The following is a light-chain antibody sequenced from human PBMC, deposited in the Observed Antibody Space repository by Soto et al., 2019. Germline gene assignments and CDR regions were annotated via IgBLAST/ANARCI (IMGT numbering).Light chain of an antibody. CDR2: DAS. CDR1: QSVRTN. J-gene: IGKJ5*01. V-gene: IGKV3-11*01. Sequence: EILMTQSPATLSGSPGERVTFSWGASQSVRTNLDWYQQEPGKAPSLLIYDASNRPTGIPARLSGSGYGTDFTLTISSIENEDFAVYYCQQRSNWPITFGQGTRLEIK. CDR3: QQRSNWPIT.